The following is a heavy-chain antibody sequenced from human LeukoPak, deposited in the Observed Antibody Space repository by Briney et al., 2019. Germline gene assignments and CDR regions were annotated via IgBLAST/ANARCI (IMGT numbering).Heavy chain of an antibody. CDR3: PKARQDGSGTSHYYYGMDV. Sequence: GGSLRLSCAASVFTFSSYAMSWVRQAPGKGLEWVSAISGSGGSTYYAGSVKGRFTISRDNSKNTLYLQMNSLRADDPAVYDCPKARQDGSGTSHYYYGMDVWGQGTTVTVSS. D-gene: IGHD3-10*01. CDR1: VFTFSSYA. J-gene: IGHJ6*02. V-gene: IGHV3-23*01. CDR2: ISGSGGST.